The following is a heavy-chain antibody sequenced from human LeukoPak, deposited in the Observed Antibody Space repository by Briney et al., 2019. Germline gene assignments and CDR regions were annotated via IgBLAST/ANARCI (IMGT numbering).Heavy chain of an antibody. CDR3: AQGDSGYENYYYYYYMGV. V-gene: IGHV3-23*01. Sequence: GGSLRLSCAASGLTFSNYLMNWVRQAPGKGREWVSSISGSGDITYYADSVKGRFTMSRDNSKNTLYLQMNSLRAEDTAVYYCAQGDSGYENYYYYYYMGVWGKGTTVTVSS. CDR1: GLTFSNYL. CDR2: ISGSGDIT. J-gene: IGHJ6*03. D-gene: IGHD5-12*01.